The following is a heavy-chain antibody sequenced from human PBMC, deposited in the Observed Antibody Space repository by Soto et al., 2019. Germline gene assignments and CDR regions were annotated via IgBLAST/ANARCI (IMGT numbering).Heavy chain of an antibody. D-gene: IGHD3-3*01. CDR1: GYSFTSYW. Sequence: GESLKISCKGSGYSFTSYWIGWVRQMPGKGLEWMGIIYPGDSDTRYSPSFQGQVTISADKSISTAYLQWSSLKASDTAMYYCARTTYYDFWSGYYTPYSFHYWRQGPLVTVSS. V-gene: IGHV5-51*01. J-gene: IGHJ4*02. CDR3: ARTTYYDFWSGYYTPYSFHY. CDR2: IYPGDSDT.